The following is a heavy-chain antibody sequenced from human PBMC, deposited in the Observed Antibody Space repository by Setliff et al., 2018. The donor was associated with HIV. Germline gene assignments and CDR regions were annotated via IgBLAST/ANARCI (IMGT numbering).Heavy chain of an antibody. Sequence: SVKVSCKASGGTFSIYAISRVRQAPGQGLEWMGGIIPIFGTANYAQKFQGRVTITADESTSTAYMEMSSLRSEDTASYYCATVAVDMKAFDIWGQGTMVTVSS. J-gene: IGHJ3*02. D-gene: IGHD5-12*01. CDR2: IIPIFGTA. CDR1: GGTFSIYA. CDR3: ATVAVDMKAFDI. V-gene: IGHV1-69*13.